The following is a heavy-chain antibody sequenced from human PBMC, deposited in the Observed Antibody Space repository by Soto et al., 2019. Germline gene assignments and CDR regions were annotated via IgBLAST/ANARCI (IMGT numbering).Heavy chain of an antibody. CDR3: ARGARSSPLDY. D-gene: IGHD6-13*01. CDR2: INHSGST. Sequence: SETLSLTCAVYGGSFSGYYWSWIRQPPGKGLEWIGEINHSGSTNYNPSLKSRVTISVDTSKNQFSLKLSSVTAADTAVYYCARGARSSPLDYWGQGTLVTVSS. V-gene: IGHV4-34*01. CDR1: GGSFSGYY. J-gene: IGHJ4*02.